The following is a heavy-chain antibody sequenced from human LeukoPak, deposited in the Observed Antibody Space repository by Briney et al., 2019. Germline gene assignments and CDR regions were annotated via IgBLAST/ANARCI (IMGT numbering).Heavy chain of an antibody. Sequence: ASVKVSCKASGGTFSSYAISWVRQAPGQGLEWMGGIIPIFDTANYAQKFQGRVTITADKSTSKAYMELSSLRSDDTAVYYCARVHSSRSNWFDPWGQGTLVTVSS. V-gene: IGHV1-69*06. D-gene: IGHD6-13*01. CDR3: ARVHSSRSNWFDP. CDR2: IIPIFDTA. CDR1: GGTFSSYA. J-gene: IGHJ5*02.